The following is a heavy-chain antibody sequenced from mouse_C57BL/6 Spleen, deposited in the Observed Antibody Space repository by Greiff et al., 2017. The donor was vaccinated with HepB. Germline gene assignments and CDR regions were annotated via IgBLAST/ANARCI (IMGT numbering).Heavy chain of an antibody. J-gene: IGHJ3*01. V-gene: IGHV1-72*01. D-gene: IGHD3-1*01. Sequence: VQLQQPGAELVKPGASVKLSCKASGYTFTSYWMHWVKQRPGRGLEWIGRIDPNSGGTKYNEKFKSKATMTVDKPSSTAYMQHRSLTSEDSAVYYCARQGYQDSEVFAYWGQGTLLTVSA. CDR2: IDPNSGGT. CDR3: ARQGYQDSEVFAY. CDR1: GYTFTSYW.